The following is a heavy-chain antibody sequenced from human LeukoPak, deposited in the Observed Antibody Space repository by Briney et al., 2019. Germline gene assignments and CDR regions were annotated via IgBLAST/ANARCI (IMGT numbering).Heavy chain of an antibody. CDR3: ARDSGFD. CDR1: GFTVRNTY. D-gene: IGHD3-10*01. J-gene: IGHJ4*02. CDR2: IYGGGGT. Sequence: PGGSLRLSCAASGFTVRNTYMTWVRQAPGKGLEWVSVIYGGGGTYYADSVKGRFTISRDNSKNTLYLQMNSLRAEDTAVYYCARDSGFDWGQGTLVTVSS. V-gene: IGHV3-53*01.